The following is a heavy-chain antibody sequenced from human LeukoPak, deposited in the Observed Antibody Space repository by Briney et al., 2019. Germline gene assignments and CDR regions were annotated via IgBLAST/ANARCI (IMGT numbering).Heavy chain of an antibody. J-gene: IGHJ4*02. V-gene: IGHV4-38-2*01. CDR3: ARHAGGDIVVVPAAYFDY. CDR1: GYSISSGYY. D-gene: IGHD2-2*01. CDR2: IYHSGST. Sequence: SETLSLTCAVSGYSISSGYYWGWIRQPPGEGLEWIGSIYHSGSTYYNPSLKSRVTISVDTSKNQFSLKLSSVTAADTAVYYCARHAGGDIVVVPAAYFDYWGQGTLVTVSS.